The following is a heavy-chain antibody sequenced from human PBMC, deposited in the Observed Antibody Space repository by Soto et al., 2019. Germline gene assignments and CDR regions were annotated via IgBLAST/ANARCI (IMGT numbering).Heavy chain of an antibody. J-gene: IGHJ3*02. Sequence: GSLRLSCAASGFTVSSNYMSWVRQAPGKGLEWVSVIYSGGSTYYADSVKGRFTISRDNSKNTLYLQMNSLRAEDTAVYYCARGYPWPSDDAFDIWGQGTMVALSS. CDR2: IYSGGST. D-gene: IGHD1-26*01. V-gene: IGHV3-53*01. CDR1: GFTVSSNY. CDR3: ARGYPWPSDDAFDI.